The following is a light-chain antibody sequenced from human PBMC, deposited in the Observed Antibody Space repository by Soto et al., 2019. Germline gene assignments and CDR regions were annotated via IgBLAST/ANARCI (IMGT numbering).Light chain of an antibody. CDR3: AAWDDSLSGRV. J-gene: IGLJ3*02. V-gene: IGLV1-47*01. Sequence: QPVLTQAPSASGTPGQRVTISCSGSSSNIGGNYVYWYQQLPGTAPKVLIYRNNQRPSGVPDRFSCSKSGTSASLAISGLRSEDEVDYYCAAWDDSLSGRVFGGGTKLTVL. CDR1: SSNIGGNY. CDR2: RNN.